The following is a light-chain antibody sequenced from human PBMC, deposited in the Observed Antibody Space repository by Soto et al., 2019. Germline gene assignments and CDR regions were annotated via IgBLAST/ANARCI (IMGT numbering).Light chain of an antibody. Sequence: EIVLTQSPGTLSLSPGERATLSCRASQSVSSAYLAWHQHKPGQPPTLLIYAASSRVTGIPDRFSGSGSGTDFTLTIIRLEPEDCAVYYCQQYGSSSTWTFGPGTKVEIK. J-gene: IGKJ1*01. V-gene: IGKV3-20*01. CDR1: QSVSSAY. CDR3: QQYGSSSTWT. CDR2: AAS.